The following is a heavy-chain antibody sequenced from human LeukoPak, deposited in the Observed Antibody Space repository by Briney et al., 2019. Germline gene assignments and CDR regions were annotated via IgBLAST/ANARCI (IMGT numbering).Heavy chain of an antibody. CDR1: GFTFGSYA. V-gene: IGHV3-21*01. D-gene: IGHD2-2*01. J-gene: IGHJ4*02. Sequence: GGSLRLSCAASGFTFGSYAMNWVRQAPGKGLEWVSSISSGSSFIYYADSVKGRFTISRDNAKNSLYLQMNSLRAEDTAVYYCAREDIVLVPAAKHWGQGTLVTVSS. CDR3: AREDIVLVPAAKH. CDR2: ISSGSSFI.